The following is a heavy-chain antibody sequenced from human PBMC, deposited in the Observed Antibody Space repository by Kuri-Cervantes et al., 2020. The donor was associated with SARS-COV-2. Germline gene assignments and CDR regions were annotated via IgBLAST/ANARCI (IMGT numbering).Heavy chain of an antibody. J-gene: IGHJ4*02. CDR1: GFTFSSYA. D-gene: IGHD2-2*01. CDR2: ISGGGTSS. V-gene: IGHV3-23*01. CDR3: AKDRDYYSRPPTFHY. Sequence: GEFLKISCAASGFTFSSYAMSWVRPAPGKGLEWVSCISGGGTSSDYSDSVKGRFTISRDNSKNTLYLVMNNLRDEDTAVYFCAKDRDYYSRPPTFHYWGQGAQVTVSS.